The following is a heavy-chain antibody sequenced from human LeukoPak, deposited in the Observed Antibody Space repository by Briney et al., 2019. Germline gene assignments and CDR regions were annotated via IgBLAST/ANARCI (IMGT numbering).Heavy chain of an antibody. CDR2: IRSKAYGGTT. D-gene: IGHD2-21*02. J-gene: IGHJ4*02. Sequence: GGSLRLSCTASGFTFGDYAMSWFRQAPGKGLEWVGFIRSKAYGGTTEYAASVKGRFTISRDDSKSIAYLQMNSLKTEDTAVYYCTRDRVAYCGGDCYSGGWDYWGQGTLVTVSS. CDR1: GFTFGDYA. V-gene: IGHV3-49*03. CDR3: TRDRVAYCGGDCYSGGWDY.